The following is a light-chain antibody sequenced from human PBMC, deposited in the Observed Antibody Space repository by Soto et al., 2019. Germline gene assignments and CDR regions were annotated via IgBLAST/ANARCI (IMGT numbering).Light chain of an antibody. V-gene: IGKV1-5*01. CDR1: QNINTW. CDR3: QQYNYWPIT. Sequence: DIQMTQSPSTLSASVGDSVTISCRASQNINTWLAWYHQKPGMAPKLLISDAYTLESGVPSRFSGSGSETDFTLTVSSLRSEDSAVYYCQQYNYWPITFGQGTRLEIK. CDR2: DAY. J-gene: IGKJ5*01.